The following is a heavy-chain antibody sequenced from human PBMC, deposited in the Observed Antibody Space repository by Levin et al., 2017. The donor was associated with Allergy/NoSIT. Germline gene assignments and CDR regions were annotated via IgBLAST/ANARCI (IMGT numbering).Heavy chain of an antibody. D-gene: IGHD3-10*01. V-gene: IGHV1-2*02. J-gene: IGHJ5*02. Sequence: AASVKVSCKASGYTFTGYYMHWVRQAPGQGLEWMGWINPNSGGTNYAQKFQGRVTMTRDTSISTAYMELSRLRSDDTAVYYCARGVVRGKPRHGELHGWFDPWGQGTLVTVSS. CDR2: INPNSGGT. CDR3: ARGVVRGKPRHGELHGWFDP. CDR1: GYTFTGYY.